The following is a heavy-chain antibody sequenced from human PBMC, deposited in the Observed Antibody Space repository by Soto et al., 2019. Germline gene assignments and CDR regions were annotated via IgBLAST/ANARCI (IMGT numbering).Heavy chain of an antibody. V-gene: IGHV4-39*01. Sequence: QLQLQESGPGLVKPSETLSLTCTVSGGSISSSSYYWGWIRQPPGKGLEWIGSIYYSGSTYYNPSLKSRVTISVDTSKNQFSLKLSSVTAADTAVYYCARHWGGNYDRMLDYWGQGTLVTVSS. CDR1: GGSISSSSYY. CDR2: IYYSGST. J-gene: IGHJ4*02. CDR3: ARHWGGNYDRMLDY. D-gene: IGHD3-3*01.